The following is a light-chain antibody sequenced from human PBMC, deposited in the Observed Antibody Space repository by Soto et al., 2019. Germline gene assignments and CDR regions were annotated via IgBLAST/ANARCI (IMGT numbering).Light chain of an antibody. CDR2: WAS. CDR3: QQYYSIPNT. J-gene: IGKJ3*01. V-gene: IGKV4-1*01. CDR1: QSVLLTSNNRNY. Sequence: DIVMTQSPDSLAVSLGERATINCKSSQSVLLTSNNRNYLAWYQKKAGQPPKLLIYWASTRESGVPDRFSGSGSGTDFSLTISSLQAEDVAVYYCQQYYSIPNTFGPGTKVDIK.